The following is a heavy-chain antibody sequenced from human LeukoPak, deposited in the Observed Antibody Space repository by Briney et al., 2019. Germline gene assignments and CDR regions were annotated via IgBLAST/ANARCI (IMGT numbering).Heavy chain of an antibody. V-gene: IGHV3-7*01. CDR1: GFRFSSYW. Sequence: GGSLRLSCATSGFRFSSYWMSWVRQFPGKGLEWVANTNQDGSEKHYMDSVKGRISISRDNAKSSLYLQMNSLRAEDTAVYYCARLRGAYYDILTGSYAFDYWGQGTLVTVSS. D-gene: IGHD3-9*01. CDR2: TNQDGSEK. J-gene: IGHJ4*02. CDR3: ARLRGAYYDILTGSYAFDY.